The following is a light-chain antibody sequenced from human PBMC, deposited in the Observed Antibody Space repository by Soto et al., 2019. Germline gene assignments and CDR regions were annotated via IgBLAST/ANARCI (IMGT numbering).Light chain of an antibody. J-gene: IGLJ1*01. Sequence: QSALTQPASVSGSPGQSITISCTGTSSDVGGYNYVSWYQQHPGKAPKLMIYEVSSRPSGVSNRFSGSKSGNTASLTISGLQAEDEADYDCSSYTSSSTDYVFGTGTKVTVL. V-gene: IGLV2-14*01. CDR1: SSDVGGYNY. CDR3: SSYTSSSTDYV. CDR2: EVS.